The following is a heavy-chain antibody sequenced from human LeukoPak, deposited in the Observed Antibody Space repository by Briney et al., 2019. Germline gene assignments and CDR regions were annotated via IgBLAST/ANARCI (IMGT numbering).Heavy chain of an antibody. CDR2: IKQDGSEK. CDR1: GFTFSSYW. D-gene: IGHD2-2*01. Sequence: GSLRLSCAASGFTFSSYWMSWVRQAPGKGLEWVANIKQDGSEKYYVDSMKGRFTISRDNAKNSLYLQMNSLRAEDTAVYYCASRPRTSHSYDYWGQGTLVTVSS. CDR3: ASRPRTSHSYDY. V-gene: IGHV3-7*01. J-gene: IGHJ4*02.